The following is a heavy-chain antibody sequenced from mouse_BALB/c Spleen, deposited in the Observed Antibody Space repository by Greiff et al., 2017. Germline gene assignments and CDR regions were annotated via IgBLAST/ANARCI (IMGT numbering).Heavy chain of an antibody. CDR1: GFSLTSYG. V-gene: IGHV2-2*02. CDR3: ARKKTTMITTDWYFDV. CDR2: IWSGGST. J-gene: IGHJ1*01. Sequence: QVQLKQSGPGLVQPSQSLSITCTVSGFSLTSYGVHWVRQSPGKGLEWLGVIWSGGSTDYNAAFISRLSISKDNSKSQVFFKMNSLQANDTAIYYCARKKTTMITTDWYFDVWGAGTTVTVSS. D-gene: IGHD2-4*01.